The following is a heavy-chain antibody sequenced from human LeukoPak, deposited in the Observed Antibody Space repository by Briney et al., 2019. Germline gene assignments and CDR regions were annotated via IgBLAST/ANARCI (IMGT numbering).Heavy chain of an antibody. J-gene: IGHJ5*02. CDR1: GGSLSSGDYY. CDR2: IYTSGST. Sequence: SETLSLTCTVSGGSLSSGDYYWSWIRQPAGKGLEWIGRIYTSGSTNYNPSLKSRITISVDTSKNQFSLTLSSVTAADTAVYYCARTHSSRYNWFDPWGQGTLVTVSS. D-gene: IGHD6-13*01. V-gene: IGHV4-61*02. CDR3: ARTHSSRYNWFDP.